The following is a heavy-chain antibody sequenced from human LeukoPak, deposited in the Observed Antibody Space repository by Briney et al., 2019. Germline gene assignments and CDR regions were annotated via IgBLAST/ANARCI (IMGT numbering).Heavy chain of an antibody. CDR3: ARARWAGTYYYDSSGYRGPYYFDY. Sequence: DSVSVTCNVGRASISSRRYYWGGVRQPPRKGLEWIGSIYYSGSTYYNPSLKSRVTISVDTSKNQFSLKLSSVTAADTAVYYCARARWAGTYYYDSSGYRGPYYFDYWGQGTLVTVSS. CDR1: RASISSRRYY. D-gene: IGHD3-22*01. CDR2: IYYSGST. V-gene: IGHV4-39*07. J-gene: IGHJ4*02.